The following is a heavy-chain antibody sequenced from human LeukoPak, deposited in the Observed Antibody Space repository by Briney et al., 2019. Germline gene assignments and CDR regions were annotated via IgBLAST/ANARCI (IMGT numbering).Heavy chain of an antibody. CDR1: GYSIRSGYY. J-gene: IGHJ4*02. CDR3: ARLRGSYYYFDS. CDR2: VFSGNT. D-gene: IGHD1-26*01. Sequence: PSETLSLTCAVSGYSIRSGYYWGWIRQPPGKGLEWIGSVFSGNTYYNPSLKSRVTISVDTSKNQLSLGLSSVTAADTAVYYCARLRGSYYYFDSWGQGTLVTVSS. V-gene: IGHV4-38-2*01.